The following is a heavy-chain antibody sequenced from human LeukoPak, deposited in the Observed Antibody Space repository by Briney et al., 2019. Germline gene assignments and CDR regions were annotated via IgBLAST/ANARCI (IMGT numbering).Heavy chain of an antibody. D-gene: IGHD3-10*01. CDR1: GFMFNSYV. J-gene: IGHJ4*02. Sequence: PGGSLRLSCAASGFMFNSYVMSWVRQAPGKGLEWVSAINGGGGNTYYADSVRGRFTISRDNSKNMVYLQMNSLRAEDTAVYYCAKDMVRGVIGGSLDYWGQGTLVTVSS. CDR3: AKDMVRGVIGGSLDY. CDR2: INGGGGNT. V-gene: IGHV3-23*01.